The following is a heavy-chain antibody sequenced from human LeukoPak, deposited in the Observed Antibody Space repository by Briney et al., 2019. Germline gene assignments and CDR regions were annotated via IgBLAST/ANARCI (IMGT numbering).Heavy chain of an antibody. V-gene: IGHV3-66*01. CDR2: IGTGGST. D-gene: IGHD1-1*01. CDR1: GFSVGSTY. CDR3: AKAPNSNLGS. J-gene: IGHJ4*02. Sequence: QSEGSLRLSCAAAGFSVGSTYMTWIRQTPDKGLEWVSVIGTGGSTYYTDSVKGRFTISRDSSKNTLYLQMNSLRAEDTAVYYCAKAPNSNLGSWGQGTLVTVSS.